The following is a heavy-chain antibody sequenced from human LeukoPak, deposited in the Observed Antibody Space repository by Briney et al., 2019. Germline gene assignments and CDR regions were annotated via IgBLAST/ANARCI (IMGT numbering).Heavy chain of an antibody. D-gene: IGHD3-10*01. V-gene: IGHV4-34*01. Sequence: SETLSLTCAVYGGSFSGYYWSWIRQPPGKGLEWIGEINHSGSTNYNPSLKSRVTISVDTSKNQFSLKLSSVTAADTAVYYCARSPRGGGSGRRFDPWGQGTLVTVSS. CDR2: INHSGST. CDR3: ARSPRGGGSGRRFDP. CDR1: GGSFSGYY. J-gene: IGHJ5*02.